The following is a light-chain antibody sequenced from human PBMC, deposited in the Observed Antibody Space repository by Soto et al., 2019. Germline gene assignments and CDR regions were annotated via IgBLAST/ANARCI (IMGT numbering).Light chain of an antibody. CDR2: TDN. CDR3: AAWDGSLNGHV. J-gene: IGLJ1*01. CDR1: SSNIGGNT. V-gene: IGLV1-44*01. Sequence: QLVLTQPPSVSGAPGQRVTISCSGSSSNIGGNTVNWFQQLPGTAPKPLIYTDNQRPSGVPDRFSGSKSGTSASLAISGLQSEDEADYYCAAWDGSLNGHVFGSGTKLTVL.